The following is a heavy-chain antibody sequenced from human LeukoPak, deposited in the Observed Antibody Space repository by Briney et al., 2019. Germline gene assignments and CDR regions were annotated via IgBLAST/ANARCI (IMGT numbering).Heavy chain of an antibody. CDR3: ARGRRLGSGTIV. J-gene: IGHJ4*02. D-gene: IGHD1-1*01. Sequence: PSVKVSCKASGCTFTSYDINWVQQATGQGLEWIGWMNPNSGNTGYAQKFQGRVTMTRNTSISTAYMELSSLRSEDTAVYYCARGRRLGSGTIVWGQGTLVTVSS. CDR1: GCTFTSYD. V-gene: IGHV1-8*01. CDR2: MNPNSGNT.